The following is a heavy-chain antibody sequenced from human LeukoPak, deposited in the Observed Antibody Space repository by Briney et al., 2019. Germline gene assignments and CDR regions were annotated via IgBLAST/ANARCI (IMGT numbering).Heavy chain of an antibody. Sequence: KASETLSLTCTVSGGSISSYYWSWIRQPPGKGLEWIGYIYYSGSTNYNPSLKSRVTISVDTSKNQFSLKLSSVTAADTAVYYCARKEIYMYYFDYWGQGTLVTVSS. CDR2: IYYSGST. V-gene: IGHV4-59*01. J-gene: IGHJ4*02. D-gene: IGHD5-24*01. CDR3: ARKEIYMYYFDY. CDR1: GGSISSYY.